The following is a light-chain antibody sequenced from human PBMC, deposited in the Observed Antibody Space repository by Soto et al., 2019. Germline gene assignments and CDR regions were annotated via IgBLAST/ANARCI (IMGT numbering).Light chain of an antibody. J-gene: IGLJ3*02. CDR1: NIGSES. Sequence: SYELTQPPSVSVAPGETARIDCGGNNIGSESVHWYQQKPGQAPVLIIYYDSARPSGIPGRFSGSNSGNTATLIISRVEAGDEADYYCQVWDGSSDQQVFGGGTKLTVL. V-gene: IGLV3-21*04. CDR2: YDS. CDR3: QVWDGSSDQQV.